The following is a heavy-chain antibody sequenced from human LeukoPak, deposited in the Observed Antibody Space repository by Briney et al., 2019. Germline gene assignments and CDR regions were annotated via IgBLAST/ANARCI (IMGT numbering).Heavy chain of an antibody. CDR1: GFTFSSYS. CDR3: ARDPRDTYCGGDCYSAGDFYGMDV. CDR2: ISSSSSTA. D-gene: IGHD2-21*02. V-gene: IGHV3-48*04. Sequence: PGGSLRLSCAASGFTFSSYSMNWVRQAPGKGLEWVSYISSSSSTAYYADSVKGRFTISRDNAKNSLYLQMNSLRAEDTAVYYCARDPRDTYCGGDCYSAGDFYGMDVWGQGTTVTVSS. J-gene: IGHJ6*02.